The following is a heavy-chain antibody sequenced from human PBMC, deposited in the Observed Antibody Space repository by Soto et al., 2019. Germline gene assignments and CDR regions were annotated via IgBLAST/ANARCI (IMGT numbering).Heavy chain of an antibody. D-gene: IGHD1-26*01. J-gene: IGHJ4*02. CDR3: AKCSFGGSYYFPFDY. CDR2: ISGSGTNT. Sequence: GSLRLSCAASGFTFSSYAMSWVRQAPGKGLEWVSSISGSGTNTYYADSVRGRFTISSDNSKNTLYLQMNSLRVEDTAVYYCAKCSFGGSYYFPFDYWGQGTLVTVSS. CDR1: GFTFSSYA. V-gene: IGHV3-23*01.